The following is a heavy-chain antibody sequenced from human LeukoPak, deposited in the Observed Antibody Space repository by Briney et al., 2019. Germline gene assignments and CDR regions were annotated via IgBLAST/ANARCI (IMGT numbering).Heavy chain of an antibody. CDR3: TSHTGTGDAFRPFHI. J-gene: IGHJ3*02. Sequence: GGSLRLSCAASGFTFSSYAMSWVRQAPGKGLEWVSAISGSGGSTYYADSVKGRFTISRDNSKNTLYLQMNGLRAEDTAVYYCTSHTGTGDAFRPFHIWGQRTMVTVSS. CDR1: GFTFSSYA. D-gene: IGHD2-21*02. V-gene: IGHV3-23*01. CDR2: ISGSGGST.